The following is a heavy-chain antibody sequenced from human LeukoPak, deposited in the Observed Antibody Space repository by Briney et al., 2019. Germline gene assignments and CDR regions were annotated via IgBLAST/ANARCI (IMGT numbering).Heavy chain of an antibody. V-gene: IGHV3-23*01. D-gene: IGHD3-10*02. J-gene: IGHJ6*04. CDR2: MSGYGGDI. CDR1: GFTLTTAA. Sequence: PGGSLRLSCSVSGFTLTTAAMSWVRQTPGKGLEWVSAMSGYGGDIYYADSVKGRFTISRDNAKNSLYLQMNSLRAEDTAVYYCAELGITMIGGVWGKGTTVTISS. CDR3: AELGITMIGGV.